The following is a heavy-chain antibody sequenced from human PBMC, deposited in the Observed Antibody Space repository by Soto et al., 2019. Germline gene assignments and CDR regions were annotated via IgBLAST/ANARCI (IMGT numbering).Heavy chain of an antibody. Sequence: PSETLSLTCTVSGGSIRSYCWTWIRQPPGEGLEWIGCICNSGSTSYNPSLKSRVTISVDTQKNQFSLQLSSVTVADTAFYYCACGGSIVVATRFLMHVWGKGTSVTVS. CDR2: ICNSGST. CDR1: GGSIRSYC. CDR3: ACGGSIVVATRFLMHV. J-gene: IGHJ6*03. D-gene: IGHD2-2*01. V-gene: IGHV4-59*03.